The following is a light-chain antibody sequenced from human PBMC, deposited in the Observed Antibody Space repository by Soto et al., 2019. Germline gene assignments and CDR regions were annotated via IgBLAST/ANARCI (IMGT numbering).Light chain of an antibody. Sequence: EIVLTQSPGTVSLSPGERATLSCRASQSVSSSYLGWYQQKPGQAPRLLIYGASSRATGIPERFSGSGSGTDFTLTISRLEPEDSAVYYCQQCGSSPLTFGGGTKVELK. CDR2: GAS. CDR3: QQCGSSPLT. J-gene: IGKJ4*01. V-gene: IGKV3-20*01. CDR1: QSVSSSY.